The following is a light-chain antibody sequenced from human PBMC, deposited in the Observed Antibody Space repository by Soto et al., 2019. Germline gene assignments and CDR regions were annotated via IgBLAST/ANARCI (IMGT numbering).Light chain of an antibody. V-gene: IGLV2-8*01. Sequence: QSALTQPPSASGSPGQSVTISCTGTSSDVGGYNYVSWYQQHPGKAPKLIIYEVTKRPSGVPARFSGSKSGNTASLTLSGLQPEDEADYYCGSQAGSNSWVFGGGTKLTVL. CDR1: SSDVGGYNY. CDR2: EVT. CDR3: GSQAGSNSWV. J-gene: IGLJ3*02.